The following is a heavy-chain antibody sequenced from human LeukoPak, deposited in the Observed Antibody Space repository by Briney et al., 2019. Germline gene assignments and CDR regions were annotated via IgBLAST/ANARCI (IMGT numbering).Heavy chain of an antibody. V-gene: IGHV4-61*02. D-gene: IGHD3-10*01. J-gene: IGHJ6*02. Sequence: KASKTLSLTCTVSGGSISSGSYYWSWIRQPAGKGLEWIGRIYTSGSTNYNPSLKSRVTISVDTSKNQFSLKLSSVTAADTAVYYCARGIGGWFGELFSYYGMDVWGQGTTVTVSS. CDR1: GGSISSGSYY. CDR2: IYTSGST. CDR3: ARGIGGWFGELFSYYGMDV.